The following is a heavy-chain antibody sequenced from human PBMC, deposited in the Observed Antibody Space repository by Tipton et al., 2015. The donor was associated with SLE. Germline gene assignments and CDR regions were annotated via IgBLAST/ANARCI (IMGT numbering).Heavy chain of an antibody. Sequence: TLSLTCTVSGGSISSGGYYWSWIRQYPGKGLEWIGYISYSGSTNYNSSLKSRLTISVDTSKNQFSLKLSSVTAADTAVYYCASTPTFTMVRGVIITHYYYYMDVWGKGTTVTVSS. CDR1: GGSISSGGYY. D-gene: IGHD3-10*01. V-gene: IGHV4-31*03. CDR2: ISYSGST. J-gene: IGHJ6*03. CDR3: ASTPTFTMVRGVIITHYYYYMDV.